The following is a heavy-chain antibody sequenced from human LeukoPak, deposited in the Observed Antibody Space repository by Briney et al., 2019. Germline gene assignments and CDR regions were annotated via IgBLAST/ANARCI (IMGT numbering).Heavy chain of an antibody. J-gene: IGHJ4*02. CDR2: IKTDGRDT. CDR1: GFTFSDYW. Sequence: GGSLRLSCAASGFTFSDYWMHWVRQAPGKGLVWVSRIKTDGRDTNYADSVKGRFTISRDNAKNTLYLQMNSLRAEDTAVYYCATRITVAGSFYFDYWGQGTLVTVSS. D-gene: IGHD6-19*01. CDR3: ATRITVAGSFYFDY. V-gene: IGHV3-74*01.